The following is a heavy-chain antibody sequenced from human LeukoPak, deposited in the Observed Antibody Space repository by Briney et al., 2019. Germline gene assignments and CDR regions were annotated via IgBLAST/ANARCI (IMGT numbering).Heavy chain of an antibody. V-gene: IGHV1-2*02. CDR2: INPNSGGT. CDR1: GYPFTGYY. CDR3: ARSPHILTGENFDY. Sequence: GASVKVSCKASGYPFTGYYVHWVRQAPGQGLEWMGWINPNSGGTNYAQKFQGRVTMTRDTSISTAYMHLSRLRSADTAVYYCARSPHILTGENFDYWGQGTLLTVSS. J-gene: IGHJ4*02. D-gene: IGHD3-9*01.